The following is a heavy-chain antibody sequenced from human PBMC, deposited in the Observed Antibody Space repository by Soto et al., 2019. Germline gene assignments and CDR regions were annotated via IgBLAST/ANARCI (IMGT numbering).Heavy chain of an antibody. V-gene: IGHV4-59*01. CDR1: GGSISSYY. CDR3: ATGHYYDSSGYYPLFDY. CDR2: IYYSGST. D-gene: IGHD3-22*01. Sequence: PSETLSLTCTVSGGSISSYYWSWIRQPPGKGLEWIGYIYYSGSTNYNPSLKSRVTISVDTSKNQFSLKLSSVTAADTAVYYCATGHYYDSSGYYPLFDYWGQGTLVTVSS. J-gene: IGHJ4*02.